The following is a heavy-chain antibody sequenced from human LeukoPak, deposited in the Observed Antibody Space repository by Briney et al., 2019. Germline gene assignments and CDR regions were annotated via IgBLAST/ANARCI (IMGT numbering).Heavy chain of an antibody. CDR1: GGSISSSSYY. Sequence: SETLSLTCTVSGGSISSSSYYWGWIRQPPGKGLEWIGSIYYSGSTYYNPSLKSRVTISVDTSKNQFSLKLSSVTAADTAVYYCARDNHYDSSGIDYWGQGTLVTVSS. D-gene: IGHD3-22*01. J-gene: IGHJ4*02. CDR2: IYYSGST. CDR3: ARDNHYDSSGIDY. V-gene: IGHV4-39*07.